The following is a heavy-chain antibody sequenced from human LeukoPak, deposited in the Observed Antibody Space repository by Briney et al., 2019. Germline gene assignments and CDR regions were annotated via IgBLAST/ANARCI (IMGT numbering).Heavy chain of an antibody. CDR2: ISSSSSTI. CDR1: GFTFSSYS. V-gene: IGHV3-48*02. J-gene: IGHJ6*02. CDR3: ANLGGDYGDTNYYYYYGMDV. Sequence: PGGSLGLSCAASGFTFSSYSMNWVRQAPGKGLEWVSYISSSSSTIYYADSVKGRFTISRDNAKDSLYLQMNSLRDEDTAVYYCANLGGDYGDTNYYYYYGMDVWGQGTTVTASS. D-gene: IGHD4-17*01.